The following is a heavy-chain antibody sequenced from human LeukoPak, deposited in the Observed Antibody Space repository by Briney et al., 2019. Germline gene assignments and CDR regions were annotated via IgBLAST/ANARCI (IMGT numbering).Heavy chain of an antibody. J-gene: IGHJ5*02. Sequence: ASVKVSCKASGYTFTSYGISWVRQAPGQGLEWMGWTSAYNGNTNYAQKLQGKVTMTTDTSTSTAYLELRSLRSDDTAVYDCARVEYCSSTSCMGWFDPWGQGTLVTVSS. CDR2: TSAYNGNT. CDR1: GYTFTSYG. V-gene: IGHV1-18*01. D-gene: IGHD2-2*01. CDR3: ARVEYCSSTSCMGWFDP.